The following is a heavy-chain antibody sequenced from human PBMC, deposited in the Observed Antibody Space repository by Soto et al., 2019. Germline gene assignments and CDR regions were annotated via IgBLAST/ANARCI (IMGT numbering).Heavy chain of an antibody. J-gene: IGHJ4*02. D-gene: IGHD2-21*02. V-gene: IGHV1-46*01. CDR1: GYILSRYN. CDR3: ARTDCAADCPRRDFDY. CDR2: INPSGGRT. Sequence: QVQLVQSGAEVKEPGASVKVSCKASGYILSRYNMHWVRQAPGQGLEWMGIINPSGGRTSYARMFQDRVTMTRDTSTSTGYMELGSLRSDDTAVYYCARTDCAADCPRRDFDYWGQGTLVTVSS.